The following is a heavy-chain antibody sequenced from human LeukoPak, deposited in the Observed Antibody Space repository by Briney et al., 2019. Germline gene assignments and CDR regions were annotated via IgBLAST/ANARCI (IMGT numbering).Heavy chain of an antibody. CDR2: INPSGGST. J-gene: IGHJ4*02. CDR3: ARETTLSGSYYGAYDY. D-gene: IGHD1-26*01. V-gene: IGHV1-46*01. CDR1: GYTFTSYY. Sequence: RASVKVSCKASGYTFTSYYMHWVRQAPGQGLEWMGIINPSGGSTSYAQKFQGRVTMTRDTSTSTVYTELSSLRSEDTAVYYCARETTLSGSYYGAYDYWGQGTLVTVSS.